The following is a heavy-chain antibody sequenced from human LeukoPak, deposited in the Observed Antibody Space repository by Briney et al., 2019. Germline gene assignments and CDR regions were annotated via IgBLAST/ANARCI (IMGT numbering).Heavy chain of an antibody. D-gene: IGHD3-22*01. CDR1: GFTFSTFA. CDR3: AREKDNYYDSRGGTRDAFDI. Sequence: PGGSLRLSCEASGFTFSTFAMIWVRQPPGKGLEWVSSIFPSGGEIHYADSVRGRFTISRDNSKSTLSLQMNSLRAEDTAVYYCAREKDNYYDSRGGTRDAFDIWGQGTMVTVSS. J-gene: IGHJ3*02. CDR2: IFPSGGEI. V-gene: IGHV3-23*01.